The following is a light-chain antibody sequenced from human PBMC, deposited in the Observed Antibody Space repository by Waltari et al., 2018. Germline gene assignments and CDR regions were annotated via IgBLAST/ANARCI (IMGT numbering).Light chain of an antibody. J-gene: IGKJ1*01. V-gene: IGKV1-39*01. CDR1: QSISNY. CDR2: ASS. CDR3: QQSYNFPRT. Sequence: DIRMTQSPSSLSASVGERITITCRASQSISNYLNWYQQRPGKAPKLLIYASSSLQSGVPSRFSGSGSGTDFTLTISSLQPEDFATYYCQQSYNFPRTFGQGTKVEIK.